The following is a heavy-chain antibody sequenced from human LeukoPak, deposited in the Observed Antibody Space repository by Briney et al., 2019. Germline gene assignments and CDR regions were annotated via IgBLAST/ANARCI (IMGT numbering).Heavy chain of an antibody. D-gene: IGHD6-13*01. J-gene: IGHJ5*02. V-gene: IGHV1-46*01. CDR1: GYTFTTYY. CDR3: RCYIAAAGGRDWFDP. Sequence: ASVKVSCKASGYTFTTYYMHWVRQAPGQGLEWMGITNPSGGSTTYAQKFQGRVTMTRDTSISTAYMELSRLRSDDTAVYYCRCYIAAAGGRDWFDPWGQGTLVTVSS. CDR2: TNPSGGST.